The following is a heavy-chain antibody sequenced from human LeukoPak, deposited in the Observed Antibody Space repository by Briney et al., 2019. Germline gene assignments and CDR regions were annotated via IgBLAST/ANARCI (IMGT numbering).Heavy chain of an antibody. D-gene: IGHD2-2*01. V-gene: IGHV5-51*01. CDR1: GYRFTSYW. J-gene: IGHJ4*02. Sequence: GESLKISCQGSGYRFTSYWIGWVRQMPGKGLEWMGIIYTGDSNTKYSPSFQGQVTISVDKSISTAYLQWSSLKASDTAMYYCAGLGGSAYCVSTTCHFDYWGQGTLVTVSS. CDR2: IYTGDSNT. CDR3: AGLGGSAYCVSTTCHFDY.